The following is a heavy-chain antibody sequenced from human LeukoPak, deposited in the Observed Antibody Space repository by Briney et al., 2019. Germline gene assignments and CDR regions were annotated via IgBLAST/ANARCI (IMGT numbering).Heavy chain of an antibody. J-gene: IGHJ2*01. CDR2: ISGSGGST. Sequence: GGSLRLSCAASGFTFSSYAMSWVRQAPGKGREWVSAISGSGGSTYYADSVKGRFTISRDNSKNTLYLQMNSLRAEDTAVYYCAKDSDQQYYYDSSGPGLNWYFDLWGRGTLVAVSS. V-gene: IGHV3-23*01. CDR1: GFTFSSYA. D-gene: IGHD3-22*01. CDR3: AKDSDQQYYYDSSGPGLNWYFDL.